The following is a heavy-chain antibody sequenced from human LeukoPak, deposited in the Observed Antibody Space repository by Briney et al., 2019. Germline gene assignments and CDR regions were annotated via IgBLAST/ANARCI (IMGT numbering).Heavy chain of an antibody. CDR2: IYYTGST. CDR3: ARQGRSQLWLLLDS. J-gene: IGHJ4*02. V-gene: IGHV4-39*01. D-gene: IGHD5-18*01. Sequence: SETLSLTCTVSGGSISSTSYYWGWIRQPPGKGLEWIGSIYYTGSTYNNPSLKSRVTISVDTSKNQFSLNLNSVTATDTAVYYCARQGRSQLWLLLDSWGQGTLVTVSS. CDR1: GGSISSTSYY.